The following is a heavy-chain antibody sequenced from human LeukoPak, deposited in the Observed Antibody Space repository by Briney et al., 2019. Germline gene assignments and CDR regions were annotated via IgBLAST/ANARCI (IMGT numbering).Heavy chain of an antibody. V-gene: IGHV4-59*08. Sequence: SETLSLTCTVSGGSISSYYWSWIRQPPGKGLEWIGYIYYSGSTNYNPSLKSRVTISVDTSKNQFSLKLSSVTAADTAVHYCARHLAAAGFDYWGQGTLVTVSS. D-gene: IGHD6-13*01. CDR2: IYYSGST. J-gene: IGHJ4*02. CDR3: ARHLAAAGFDY. CDR1: GGSISSYY.